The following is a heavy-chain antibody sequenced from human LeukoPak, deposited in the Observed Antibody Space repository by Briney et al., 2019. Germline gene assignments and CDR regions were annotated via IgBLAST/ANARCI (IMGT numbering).Heavy chain of an antibody. CDR2: INPSGGST. V-gene: IGHV1-46*01. CDR1: GYTFTSYY. J-gene: IGHJ4*02. D-gene: IGHD1-26*01. CDR3: ARSSPGAKGPFDY. Sequence: GESLKISCKGSGYTFTSYYMHWVRQAPGQGLEWMGIINPSGGSTSYAQKFQGRVTMTRDMSTSTVYMELSSLRSEDTAVYYCARSSPGAKGPFDYWGQGTLVTVSS.